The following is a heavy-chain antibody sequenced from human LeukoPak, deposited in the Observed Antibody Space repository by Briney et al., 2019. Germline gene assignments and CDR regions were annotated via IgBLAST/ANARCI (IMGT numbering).Heavy chain of an antibody. Sequence: ASVTVSCRASGGTFSSYAISWVRQAPGQGLEWMGGIIPIFGTANYAQKFQGRVTITADESTSRAYLELSSLRSEDTAVYYCARANVVVTAIPGIYYYYGMDVWGQGTTVTVSS. J-gene: IGHJ6*02. CDR2: IIPIFGTA. V-gene: IGHV1-69*13. CDR3: ARANVVVTAIPGIYYYYGMDV. D-gene: IGHD2-21*02. CDR1: GGTFSSYA.